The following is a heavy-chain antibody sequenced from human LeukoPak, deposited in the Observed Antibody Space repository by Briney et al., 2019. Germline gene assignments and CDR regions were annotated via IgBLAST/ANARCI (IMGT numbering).Heavy chain of an antibody. D-gene: IGHD3-22*01. CDR1: GGSISSYY. Sequence: KTSGTLSLTCTVSGGSISSYYWSWIRQPPGKGLEWIGYIYYSGSTNYNPTLKSRVTISVDTSKNQFSLKLSSVTAADTAVYYCATDRRYYYDSSGYYHYYYGMDVWGQGTTVTVSS. J-gene: IGHJ6*02. CDR3: ATDRRYYYDSSGYYHYYYGMDV. CDR2: IYYSGST. V-gene: IGHV4-59*01.